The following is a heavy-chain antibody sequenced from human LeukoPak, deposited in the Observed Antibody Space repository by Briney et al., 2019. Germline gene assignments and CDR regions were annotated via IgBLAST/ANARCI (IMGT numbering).Heavy chain of an antibody. CDR3: AREGYYGSGSYYYYYYYMDV. Sequence: PGGTLRLSCAASGFTFSSYGMSWVRQAPGKGLEWVSAISGSGGSTYYADSVKGRFTISRDNAKNSLYLQMNSLRAEDTAVYYCAREGYYGSGSYYYYYYYMDVWGKGTTVTISS. CDR1: GFTFSSYG. D-gene: IGHD3-10*01. CDR2: ISGSGGST. V-gene: IGHV3-23*01. J-gene: IGHJ6*03.